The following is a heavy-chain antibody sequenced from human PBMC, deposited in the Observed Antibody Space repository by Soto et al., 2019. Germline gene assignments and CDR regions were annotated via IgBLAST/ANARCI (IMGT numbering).Heavy chain of an antibody. V-gene: IGHV3-23*01. CDR2: ISGSGGST. Sequence: LRLSCAASGFTFSSYAMSWVRQAPGKGLEWVSAISGSGGSTYHADSVKGRFTISRDNSKNTLYLQMNSLRAEDTAVYYCAKITYYDILTGPDYWGQGTLVTVSS. CDR3: AKITYYDILTGPDY. D-gene: IGHD3-9*01. CDR1: GFTFSSYA. J-gene: IGHJ4*02.